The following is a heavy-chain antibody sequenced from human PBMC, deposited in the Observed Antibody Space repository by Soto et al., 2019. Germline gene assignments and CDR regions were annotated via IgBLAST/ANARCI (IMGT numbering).Heavy chain of an antibody. V-gene: IGHV4-38-2*02. CDR2: IYHSGST. J-gene: IGHJ5*02. D-gene: IGHD6-13*01. CDR1: GYSISSGYY. Sequence: PSETLSLTCAVSGYSISSGYYWGWIRQPPGKGLEWIGSIYHSGSTYYNPSLNSRVTISVDTSKNQFSLKLSSVTAADTAVYYCARDSFTQKLVTGTWLDPWGQGTMVTVS. CDR3: ARDSFTQKLVTGTWLDP.